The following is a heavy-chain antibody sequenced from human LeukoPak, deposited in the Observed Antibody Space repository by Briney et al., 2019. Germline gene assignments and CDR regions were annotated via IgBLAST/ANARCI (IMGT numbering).Heavy chain of an antibody. D-gene: IGHD2-21*02. J-gene: IGHJ6*02. CDR3: ARRSAYCGGDCYFTSYGMDV. Sequence: ASVKVSCKASGYTFTSYYMHWVRQAPGQGLEWMGIINPGGGSTSYAQKFQGRVTMTRDTSTSTVYMELSSLRSEDTAVYYCARRSAYCGGDCYFTSYGMDVWGQGTTVTVSS. CDR2: INPGGGST. V-gene: IGHV1-46*01. CDR1: GYTFTSYY.